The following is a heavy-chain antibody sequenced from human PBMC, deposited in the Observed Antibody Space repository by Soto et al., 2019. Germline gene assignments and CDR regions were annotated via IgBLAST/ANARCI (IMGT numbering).Heavy chain of an antibody. CDR2: IWYDGSNK. V-gene: IGHV3-33*01. J-gene: IGHJ4*02. CDR3: ARGTLIYYYDSSGYSDY. D-gene: IGHD3-22*01. CDR1: GFTFSSYG. Sequence: GGSMRLSCAAAGFTFSSYGRHWVRQAPGKGLEWVAVIWYDGSNKYYADSVKGRFTISRDNSKNTLYLQMNSLRAEDTAVYYCARGTLIYYYDSSGYSDYWGQGTLVTVSS.